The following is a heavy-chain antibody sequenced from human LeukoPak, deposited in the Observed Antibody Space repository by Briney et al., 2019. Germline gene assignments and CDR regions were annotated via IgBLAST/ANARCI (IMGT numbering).Heavy chain of an antibody. D-gene: IGHD1-26*01. CDR1: RFTFSSYS. CDR3: ARVSGSYYAVLSYFDY. Sequence: GGSLRLSCAASRFTFSSYSMNWVRQAPGKGLEWVSSMSSSSSYIYYADSVKGRFTISRDNAKNSLYLQMNSLRAEDTAVYYCARVSGSYYAVLSYFDYWGQRTLVTVHS. J-gene: IGHJ4*02. V-gene: IGHV3-21*01. CDR2: MSSSSSYI.